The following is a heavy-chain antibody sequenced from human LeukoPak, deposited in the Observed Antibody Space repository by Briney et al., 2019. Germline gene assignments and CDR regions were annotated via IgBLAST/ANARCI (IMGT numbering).Heavy chain of an antibody. D-gene: IGHD2-2*01. V-gene: IGHV3-21*01. Sequence: KTGVSLRLSCAASGFTFSSYSMNWVCQAPGKGLEWVSSISSSSSYIYYADSVKGRFTISRDNAKNSLYLQMNSLRAEDTAVYYCARMEYCSSTSCYHNFDYWGQGTLVTVSS. CDR3: ARMEYCSSTSCYHNFDY. J-gene: IGHJ4*02. CDR2: ISSSSSYI. CDR1: GFTFSSYS.